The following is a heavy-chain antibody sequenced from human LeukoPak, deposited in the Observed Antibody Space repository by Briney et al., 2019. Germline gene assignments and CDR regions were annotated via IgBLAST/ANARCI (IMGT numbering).Heavy chain of an antibody. CDR2: IYYSGST. D-gene: IGHD1-26*01. CDR3: ARHETGGSYPLKY. CDR1: GGSISSGGYY. J-gene: IGHJ4*02. V-gene: IGHV4-31*03. Sequence: PSQTLSLTCTVSGGSISSGGYYWRWLRQHPGKGLEWIGYIYYSGSTYYNPSLKSRVTISVDTSNNQFSLKLSSVTAADTAMYYCARHETGGSYPLKYWGQGLLVTVSS.